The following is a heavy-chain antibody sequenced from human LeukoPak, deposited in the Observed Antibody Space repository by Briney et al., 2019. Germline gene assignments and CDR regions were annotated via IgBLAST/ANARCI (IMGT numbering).Heavy chain of an antibody. J-gene: IGHJ5*02. V-gene: IGHV4-39*01. CDR3: ARHDDQYYNWFDP. D-gene: IGHD3-3*01. CDR2: IYYSGST. CDR1: GGSISSSSYY. Sequence: PSETLSLTCTVSGGSISSSSYYWGWIRQPPGKGLEWIGSIYYSGSTYYNPSLKSRVTISVDTSKNQFSLKLSSVTAADTAVYYYARHDDQYYNWFDPWGQGTLVTVSS.